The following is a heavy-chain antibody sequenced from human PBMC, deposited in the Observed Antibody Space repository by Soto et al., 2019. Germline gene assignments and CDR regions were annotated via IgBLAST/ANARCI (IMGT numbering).Heavy chain of an antibody. CDR2: INHSGST. Sequence: SETLSLTCAVYGGPFSGYYWSWIRQPPGKGLEWIGEINHSGSTNYNPSLKSRVTISVDTSKNQFSLKLSSVTAADTAVYYCARAGGYYFDYWGQGTLVTVSS. V-gene: IGHV4-34*01. D-gene: IGHD3-16*01. CDR3: ARAGGYYFDY. J-gene: IGHJ4*02. CDR1: GGPFSGYY.